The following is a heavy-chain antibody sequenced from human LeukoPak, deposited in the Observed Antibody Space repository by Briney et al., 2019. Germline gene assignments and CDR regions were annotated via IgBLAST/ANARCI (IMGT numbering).Heavy chain of an antibody. Sequence: PSETLSLTCTVSGGSISSYYWSWIRQPPGKGLEWIGYIYYSGSTNYNPSLKSRVTISVDTSKNQFSLKLSSVTAADTAVYYCARAGSEVMIDYWGQGTLVTVSS. CDR1: GGSISSYY. CDR3: ARAGSEVMIDY. D-gene: IGHD2-8*01. J-gene: IGHJ4*02. CDR2: IYYSGST. V-gene: IGHV4-59*01.